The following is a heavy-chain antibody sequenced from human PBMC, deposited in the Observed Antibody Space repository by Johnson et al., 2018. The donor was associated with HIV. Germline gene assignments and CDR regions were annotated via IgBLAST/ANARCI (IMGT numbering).Heavy chain of an antibody. CDR1: GFTFSRYA. D-gene: IGHD5-18*01. CDR3: ARDRWIQLWSTGGAFDI. CDR2: ISYDGSNK. V-gene: IGHV3-30-3*01. Sequence: VQLVESGGGVVQPGRSLRLSCAASGFTFSRYAMHWVRQAPGKGLEWVAVISYDGSNKYYADSVKGRFTISRDNSKNTLYLQTNSLRAEDTAVYYCARDRWIQLWSTGGAFDIWGQGTMVTVSS. J-gene: IGHJ3*02.